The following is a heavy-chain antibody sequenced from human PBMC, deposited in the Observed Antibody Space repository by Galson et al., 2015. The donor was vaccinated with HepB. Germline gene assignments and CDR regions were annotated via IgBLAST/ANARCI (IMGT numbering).Heavy chain of an antibody. J-gene: IGHJ3*02. D-gene: IGHD1-26*01. V-gene: IGHV3-53*01. CDR2: TYASGSS. Sequence: LRLSCAVSGSTVDYNYISWVRQAPGKGLEWVSITYASGSSYYTDSVKGRFTISRDNYQNTLYLQMNRLRVGDPAVYYCARGSLGGSYSRPDAFDIWGQGTMVTVSS. CDR1: GSTVDYNY. CDR3: ARGSLGGSYSRPDAFDI.